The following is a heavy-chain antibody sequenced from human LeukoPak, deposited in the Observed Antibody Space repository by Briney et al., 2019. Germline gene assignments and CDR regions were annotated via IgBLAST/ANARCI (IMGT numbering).Heavy chain of an antibody. V-gene: IGHV3-23*01. Sequence: PGGSLRLSCAASGFSFSDVYMAWVRQAPGKGLEWVSGISGSGGSTYYADSVKGRFTISRDNSKNTLYLQMNSLRADDTAVYYCAKDSSGFYPKAYFDYWGQGTLVTVSS. CDR3: AKDSSGFYPKAYFDY. D-gene: IGHD3-22*01. J-gene: IGHJ4*02. CDR1: GFSFSDVY. CDR2: ISGSGGST.